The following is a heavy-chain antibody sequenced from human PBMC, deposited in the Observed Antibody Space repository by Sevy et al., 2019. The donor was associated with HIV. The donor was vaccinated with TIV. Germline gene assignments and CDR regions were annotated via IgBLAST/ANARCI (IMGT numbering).Heavy chain of an antibody. CDR3: ARQRGGWYEYDASDV. CDR2: IYYSGTT. CDR1: DVSISSGTNY. V-gene: IGHV4-39*01. J-gene: IGHJ3*01. Sequence: SETLSLTCTVSDVSISSGTNYWGWIRQPPGKGLEWIGSIYYSGTTYYNPSLKSRVTMSADTSMNQFSVKLSSVTVADTAVYYCARQRGGWYEYDASDVWGQGTMVTVSS. D-gene: IGHD6-19*01.